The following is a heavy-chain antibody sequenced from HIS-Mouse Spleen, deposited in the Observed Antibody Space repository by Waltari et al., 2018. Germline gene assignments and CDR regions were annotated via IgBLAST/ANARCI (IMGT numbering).Heavy chain of an antibody. CDR3: ARGRFHSWNDAFDI. CDR2: INHSGST. J-gene: IGHJ3*02. CDR1: GGSFSGYY. D-gene: IGHD1-1*01. V-gene: IGHV4-34*01. Sequence: QVQLQQWGAGLLKPSETLSLTCAVYGGSFSGYYWSWIRQPPGKGLEWSGEINHSGSTNYNPSLKSRVTISVDTSKNQCSLKLSSVTAADTAVYYCARGRFHSWNDAFDIWGQGTMVTVSS.